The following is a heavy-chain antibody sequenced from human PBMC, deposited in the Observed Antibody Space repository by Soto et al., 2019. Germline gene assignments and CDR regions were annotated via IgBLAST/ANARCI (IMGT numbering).Heavy chain of an antibody. CDR3: AGFGHYYGSGSYFYYGMDV. CDR2: TYYRSNWYN. Sequence: QTLSHTCAVSVDSVSSNSAAWNLIRQAPTRGLGWLGRTYYRSNWYNDYAVSVKSRLTITPYTSKNQFSLQLNSVTPEDTAVYYCAGFGHYYGSGSYFYYGMDVWGQGTTVTVYS. V-gene: IGHV6-1*01. D-gene: IGHD3-10*01. CDR1: VDSVSSNSAA. J-gene: IGHJ6*02.